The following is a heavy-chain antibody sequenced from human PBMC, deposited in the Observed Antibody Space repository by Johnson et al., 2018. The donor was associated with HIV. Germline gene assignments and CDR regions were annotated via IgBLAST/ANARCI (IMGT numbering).Heavy chain of an antibody. CDR3: ARGGYCTSGVCLGDAFDI. V-gene: IGHV3-20*04. Sequence: VQLVESGGGVVRPGGSLRLSCAASGFTFDDYGMSWVRQAPGKGLEWVSGINWNGGSTGYADSVKGRFTISRDNAKNSLYLQMNSLRAEDTALYYCARGGYCTSGVCLGDAFDIWGQGTMVTVSS. J-gene: IGHJ3*02. D-gene: IGHD2-8*01. CDR2: INWNGGST. CDR1: GFTFDDYG.